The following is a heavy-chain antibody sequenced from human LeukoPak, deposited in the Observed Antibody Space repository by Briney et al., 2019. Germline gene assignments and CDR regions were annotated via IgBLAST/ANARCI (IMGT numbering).Heavy chain of an antibody. CDR1: GFTFSSYS. V-gene: IGHV3-48*01. J-gene: IGHJ6*03. Sequence: PGGSLRLSCAASGFTFSSYSMNWVRQAPGKGLEWVSYISSSSSTIYYADSVKGRFTISRDNAKNSLYLQMNSLRAEDTAVYYCARVWGIAARPKPMDVWGKGTTVTVSS. D-gene: IGHD6-6*01. CDR3: ARVWGIAARPKPMDV. CDR2: ISSSSSTI.